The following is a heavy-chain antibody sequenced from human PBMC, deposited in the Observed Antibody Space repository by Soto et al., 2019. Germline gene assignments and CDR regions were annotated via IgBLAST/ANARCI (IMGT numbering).Heavy chain of an antibody. Sequence: GGSLRLSCAASGFTFDDYAMHWVRQAPGKGLEWVSGISWNSGSIGYADSVKGRFTISRDNAKNSLYLQMNSLRAEDTAVYYCARDSNIGFDPWGQGTLVTVSS. CDR3: ARDSNIGFDP. V-gene: IGHV3-9*01. D-gene: IGHD5-12*01. J-gene: IGHJ5*02. CDR1: GFTFDDYA. CDR2: ISWNSGSI.